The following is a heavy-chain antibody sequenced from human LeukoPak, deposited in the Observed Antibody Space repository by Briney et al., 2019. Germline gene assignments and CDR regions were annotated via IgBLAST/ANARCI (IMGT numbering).Heavy chain of an antibody. D-gene: IGHD3-16*02. J-gene: IGHJ5*02. CDR1: GGSISSYY. Sequence: SETLSLTCTVSGGSISSYYWSWIRQHPGKGLEWIGYIYYSGSTYYNPSLKSRVTISVDTSKNQFSLKLSSVTAADTAVYYCARGGVDYIWGSYRPNWFDPWGQGTLVTVSS. CDR3: ARGGVDYIWGSYRPNWFDP. CDR2: IYYSGST. V-gene: IGHV4-59*06.